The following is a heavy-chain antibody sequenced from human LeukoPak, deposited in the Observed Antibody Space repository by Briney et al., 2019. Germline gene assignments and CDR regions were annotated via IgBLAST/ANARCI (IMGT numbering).Heavy chain of an antibody. Sequence: SVKVSCKASGGTLSSYAISWVRQAPGQGLEWMGRIIPILGIANYAQKFQGRVTITADKSTSTAYMELSSLRSEDTAVYYCARDREYSSSYFSAPTENWFDPWGQGTLVTVSS. CDR3: ARDREYSSSYFSAPTENWFDP. CDR2: IIPILGIA. D-gene: IGHD6-6*01. CDR1: GGTLSSYA. J-gene: IGHJ5*02. V-gene: IGHV1-69*04.